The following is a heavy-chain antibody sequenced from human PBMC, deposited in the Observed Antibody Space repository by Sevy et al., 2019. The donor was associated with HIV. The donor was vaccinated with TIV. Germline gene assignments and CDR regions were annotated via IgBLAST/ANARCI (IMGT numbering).Heavy chain of an antibody. J-gene: IGHJ6*03. V-gene: IGHV4-59*01. CDR2: IYYSGST. D-gene: IGHD6-13*01. CDR3: AGGRQQLAHYYYYYMDV. CDR1: GGSISSYY. Sequence: SETLSLTCTVSGGSISSYYWSWIRQPPGKGLEWIGYIYYSGSTNYNPSLKSRVTISVDTSKNQFSLKLSSVTAADTAVYYWAGGRQQLAHYYYYYMDVWGKGTTVTVSS.